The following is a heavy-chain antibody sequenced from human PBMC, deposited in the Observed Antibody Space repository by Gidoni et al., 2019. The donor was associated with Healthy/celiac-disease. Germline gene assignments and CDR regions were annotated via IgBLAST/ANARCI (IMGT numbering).Heavy chain of an antibody. CDR1: GGTFSSYA. Sequence: QVQLVQSGAAVTKPGSSVKVSCKASGGTFSSYAISWVRPAPGQGLEWMGGIIPNFGTANYAQKFQGRVTITADESTSTAYMELSSLRSEDTAVYYCARDRAVAVDYYGMDVWGQGTTVTVSS. J-gene: IGHJ6*02. CDR2: IIPNFGTA. CDR3: ARDRAVAVDYYGMDV. D-gene: IGHD6-19*01. V-gene: IGHV1-69*01.